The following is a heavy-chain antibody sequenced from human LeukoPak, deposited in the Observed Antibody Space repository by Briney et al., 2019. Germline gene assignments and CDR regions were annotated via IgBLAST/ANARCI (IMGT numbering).Heavy chain of an antibody. CDR2: IYYSGST. CDR1: GGSISSSSYY. J-gene: IGHJ5*02. D-gene: IGHD2-2*01. V-gene: IGHV4-39*07. CDR3: ARARYCSSTSCPLAGYNWFDP. Sequence: SETLSLTCTVSGGSISSSSYYWGWIRQPPGKGLEWIGSIYYSGSTYYNPSLKSRVTMSVDTSKNQFSLKLSSVTAADTAVYYCARARYCSSTSCPLAGYNWFDPWGQGTLVTVSS.